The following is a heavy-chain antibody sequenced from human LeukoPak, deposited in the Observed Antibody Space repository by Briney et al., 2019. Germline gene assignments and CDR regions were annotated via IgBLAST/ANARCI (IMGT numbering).Heavy chain of an antibody. CDR1: GFNLRSYA. Sequence: GGSLRLSCVASGFNLRSYAMSWVRQAPGKGLQWVSGLSGSGGSTYYADSVKGRFTISRDNSKNTLHLQMNSLRAEDTAVYYCAKDPGYYDSSGPFDYWGQGTLVTVSS. D-gene: IGHD3-22*01. CDR3: AKDPGYYDSSGPFDY. CDR2: LSGSGGST. J-gene: IGHJ4*02. V-gene: IGHV3-23*01.